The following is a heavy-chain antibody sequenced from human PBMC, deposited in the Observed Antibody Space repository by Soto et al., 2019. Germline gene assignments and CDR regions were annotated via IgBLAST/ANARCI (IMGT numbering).Heavy chain of an antibody. V-gene: IGHV3-23*01. Sequence: HPGGSLRLSCAASGFTFSNYAMTWVRQAPGKGLEWVSTLSNAGGSVYYADSVKGRFTISRDNSKNTLYLHMSSLRAEDTAVYYCARESEDLTSNFDYWGQGTLVTVSS. CDR1: GFTFSNYA. CDR2: LSNAGGSV. J-gene: IGHJ4*02. CDR3: ARESEDLTSNFDY.